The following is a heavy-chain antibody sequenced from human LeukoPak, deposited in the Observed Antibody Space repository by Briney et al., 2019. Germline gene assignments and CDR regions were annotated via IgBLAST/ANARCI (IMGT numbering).Heavy chain of an antibody. J-gene: IGHJ5*02. D-gene: IGHD6-6*01. CDR3: ARGSSNVAARNNWFDP. Sequence: PGGSLRLSCAASGFTFSGYDMNWVRQAPGKGLEWVSSISGSSSYIYYADSMKRRFTISRDNGKNSLYLQMNSLRAEDTAVYFCARGSSNVAARNNWFDPWGQGTLVTVSS. V-gene: IGHV3-21*01. CDR1: GFTFSGYD. CDR2: ISGSSSYI.